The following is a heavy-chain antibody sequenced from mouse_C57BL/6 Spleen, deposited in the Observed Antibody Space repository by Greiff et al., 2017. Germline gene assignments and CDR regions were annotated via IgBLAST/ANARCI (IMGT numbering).Heavy chain of an antibody. CDR3: ASITTVVAKVAY. J-gene: IGHJ3*01. CDR2: IHPSDSDT. CDR1: GYTFTSYW. V-gene: IGHV1-74*01. D-gene: IGHD1-1*01. Sequence: QVQLQQPGAELVKPGASVKVSCKASGYTFTSYWMHWVKQRPGQGLEWIGRIHPSDSDTNYNQKFKGKATLTVDKSSSTAYMQLSSRTSEDAAVYYCASITTVVAKVAYWGQGTLVTVSA.